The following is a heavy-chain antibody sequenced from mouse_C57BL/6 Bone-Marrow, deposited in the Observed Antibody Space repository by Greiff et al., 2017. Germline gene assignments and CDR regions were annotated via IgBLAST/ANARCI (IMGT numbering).Heavy chain of an antibody. CDR1: GYTFTTYP. Sequence: VQLQQSGAELVKPGASVKMSCKASGYTFTTYPIEWMKQNHGKSLAWIGNFHPYNDDTKYNEKFKGKAPLTVEKSSSTVYLELSRLTSDDSAVYYCARRSNYYYAMDYWGQGTSVTVSS. V-gene: IGHV1-47*01. CDR3: ARRSNYYYAMDY. CDR2: FHPYNDDT. J-gene: IGHJ4*01. D-gene: IGHD2-5*01.